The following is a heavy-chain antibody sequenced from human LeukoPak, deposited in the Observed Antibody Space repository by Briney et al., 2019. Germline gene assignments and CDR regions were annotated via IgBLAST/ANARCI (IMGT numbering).Heavy chain of an antibody. CDR3: ARGEKVLGYFDY. Sequence: NTSETLSLTCTVSGGSISSRSYYWGWIRQPPGKGLEWIGKISDSGNTYYSPSLRSRVTISIDMSKNQFSLKLSSVTATDTAVYYCARGEKVLGYFDYWGQGTLVTVSS. CDR1: GGSISSRSYY. D-gene: IGHD3-16*01. V-gene: IGHV4-39*01. CDR2: ISDSGNT. J-gene: IGHJ4*02.